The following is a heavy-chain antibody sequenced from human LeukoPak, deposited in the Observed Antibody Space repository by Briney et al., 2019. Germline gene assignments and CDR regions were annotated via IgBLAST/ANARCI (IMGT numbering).Heavy chain of an antibody. CDR2: IYHSGTS. J-gene: IGHJ4*02. D-gene: IGHD5-24*01. Sequence: SETLSLTCAVSGGSISSNKCWTWVRQPPGKGLEWIGEIYHSGTSNSNPSLKSRVTISVDTSKNQFSLKLSSVTAADTAVYYCARSADGYNCDYWGQGTLVTVSS. CDR3: ARSADGYNCDY. CDR1: GGSISSNKC. V-gene: IGHV4-4*02.